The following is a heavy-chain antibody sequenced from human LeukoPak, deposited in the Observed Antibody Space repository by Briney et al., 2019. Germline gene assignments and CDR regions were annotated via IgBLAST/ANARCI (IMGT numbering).Heavy chain of an antibody. D-gene: IGHD3-10*01. Sequence: GASVKVSCKASGYTFTGYYMHWVRQAPGQGLEWMGWINPNSGGTNYAQKFQGRVTMTRDTSISTAYMELSRLRSDDTAVYYCARSENGYGSGKPYYYYYYMDVWGKGTTVTISS. V-gene: IGHV1-2*02. CDR3: ARSENGYGSGKPYYYYYYMDV. J-gene: IGHJ6*03. CDR2: INPNSGGT. CDR1: GYTFTGYY.